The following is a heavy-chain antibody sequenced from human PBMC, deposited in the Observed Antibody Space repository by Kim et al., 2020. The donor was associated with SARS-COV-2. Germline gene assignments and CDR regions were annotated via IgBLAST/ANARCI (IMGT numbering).Heavy chain of an antibody. V-gene: IGHV3-23*01. CDR1: GFTFSSYA. Sequence: GGSLRLSCAASGFTFSSYAMSWVRQAPGKGLEWVSAISGSGGSTYYADSVKGRFTISRDNSKNTMYLQMNSLRAEDTAVYYCAKVVIGYDLLTGYYYFDYWGQGTMVTVSS. J-gene: IGHJ4*01. CDR3: AKVVIGYDLLTGYYYFDY. D-gene: IGHD3-9*01. CDR2: ISGSGGST.